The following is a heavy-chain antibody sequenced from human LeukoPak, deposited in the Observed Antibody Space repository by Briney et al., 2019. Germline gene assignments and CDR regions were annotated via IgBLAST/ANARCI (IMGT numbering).Heavy chain of an antibody. V-gene: IGHV1-18*01. CDR3: ARQARIDYYDSSGYYLDY. CDR2: FSAPNGNT. D-gene: IGHD3-22*01. J-gene: IGHJ4*02. CDR1: GYSFTTYG. Sequence: GASVKVSCKASGYSFTTYGISWVRQAPGQGLEWVGWFSAPNGNTNYAQKLQGRVTMTTDTSTSTAYMELRSLRSEDTAVYYCARQARIDYYDSSGYYLDYWGRGTLVTVSS.